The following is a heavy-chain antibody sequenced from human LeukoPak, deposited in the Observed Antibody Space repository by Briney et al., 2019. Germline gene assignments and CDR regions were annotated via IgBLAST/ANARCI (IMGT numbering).Heavy chain of an antibody. V-gene: IGHV1-2*02. CDR2: INPNSGGT. J-gene: IGHJ6*03. Sequence: ASVKVSCKASGYTFTGYYMHWVRQAPGQGLEWMGWINPNSGGTNYAQKFQGRVTITRNTSISTAFMELSSLRSEDTAVYYCARRAVGNSYYYSMGVWGRGTTVTVSS. CDR3: ARRAVGNSYYYSMGV. CDR1: GYTFTGYY. D-gene: IGHD6-19*01.